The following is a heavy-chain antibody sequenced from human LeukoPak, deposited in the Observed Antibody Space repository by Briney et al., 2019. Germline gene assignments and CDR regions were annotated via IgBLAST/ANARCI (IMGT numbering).Heavy chain of an antibody. CDR3: AKDRAIAVLTPFGY. CDR1: GFTFSSYA. Sequence: GGSLRLSCAASGFTFSSYAMHWVRQAPGKGLEWVAVISYDGSNKYYADSVKGRFTISRDNSKNTLYLQMNSLRAEDTAVYYCAKDRAIAVLTPFGYWGQGTLVTVSS. CDR2: ISYDGSNK. J-gene: IGHJ4*02. D-gene: IGHD6-19*01. V-gene: IGHV3-30*04.